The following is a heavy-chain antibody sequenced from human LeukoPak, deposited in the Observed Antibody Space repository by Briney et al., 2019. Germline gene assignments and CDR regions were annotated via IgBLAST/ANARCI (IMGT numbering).Heavy chain of an antibody. Sequence: PGGSLRLSCAASGFTFSSYAMHWVRQAPGKGLEWVAVISYDGSNKYYADSVKGRFTISRDNAKNSLYLQMNSLRAEDTALYYCAKDIGGYDLAGAFDIWGQGTMVTVSS. CDR2: ISYDGSNK. J-gene: IGHJ3*02. D-gene: IGHD5-12*01. V-gene: IGHV3-30-3*01. CDR3: AKDIGGYDLAGAFDI. CDR1: GFTFSSYA.